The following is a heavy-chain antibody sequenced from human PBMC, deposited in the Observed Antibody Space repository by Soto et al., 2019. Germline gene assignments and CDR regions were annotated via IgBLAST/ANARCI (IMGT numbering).Heavy chain of an antibody. J-gene: IGHJ5*02. Sequence: SETLSLTCAASGYSIRNGYYWGWIRQPPGKGLEWIGTIYHSGSTYYNPSLKSRVTISVDASENHFSLKLSSVTAADTAVYYCARVGPYCGGDCYSPPPWGQGTLVTVSS. CDR1: GYSIRNGYY. V-gene: IGHV4-38-2*01. CDR2: IYHSGST. CDR3: ARVGPYCGGDCYSPPP. D-gene: IGHD2-21*02.